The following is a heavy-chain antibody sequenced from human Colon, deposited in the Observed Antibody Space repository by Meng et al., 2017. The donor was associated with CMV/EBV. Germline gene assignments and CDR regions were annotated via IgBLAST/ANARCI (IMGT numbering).Heavy chain of an antibody. J-gene: IGHJ4*02. CDR3: ARAAVGGNEGIDY. V-gene: IGHV3-48*02. Sequence: ESLKISCASAEFTFNTYTMNWVRQAPGKGLEWVAYIRHSSNSVYYADSVTGRFTVSRDNAKNSLYLPMNSLRDDDTAIYYCARAAVGGNEGIDYWGQGTLVTVSS. CDR1: EFTFNTYT. CDR2: IRHSSNSV. D-gene: IGHD4-23*01.